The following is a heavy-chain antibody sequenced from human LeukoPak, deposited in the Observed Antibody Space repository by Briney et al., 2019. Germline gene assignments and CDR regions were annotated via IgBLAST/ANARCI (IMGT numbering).Heavy chain of an antibody. Sequence: SVKVSCKASGGTFSGYAFSWVRQAPGQGLEWMGGITPMFGRTNYAQTFQGRVTITADESTSTAYMELTSLRSDDTAVYYCARDQGLWFGELLPHGEYFQHWGQGTLVTVSS. D-gene: IGHD3-10*01. CDR1: GGTFSGYA. V-gene: IGHV1-69*13. CDR2: ITPMFGRT. J-gene: IGHJ1*01. CDR3: ARDQGLWFGELLPHGEYFQH.